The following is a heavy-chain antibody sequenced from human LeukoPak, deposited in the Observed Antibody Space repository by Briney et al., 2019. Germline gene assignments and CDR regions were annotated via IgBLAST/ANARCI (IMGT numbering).Heavy chain of an antibody. J-gene: IGHJ6*04. CDR3: AREGYSGYGGYYYYGMDV. CDR2: IVVGSGNT. D-gene: IGHD5-12*01. Sequence: SVTVSFKASGFTFTSSAMQWVRQARGQRLEWIGWIVVGSGNTNYAQKFQERVTITRDMSTSTAYMELSSLRSEDTAVYYCAREGYSGYGGYYYYGMDVWGKGTTVTVSS. V-gene: IGHV1-58*02. CDR1: GFTFTSSA.